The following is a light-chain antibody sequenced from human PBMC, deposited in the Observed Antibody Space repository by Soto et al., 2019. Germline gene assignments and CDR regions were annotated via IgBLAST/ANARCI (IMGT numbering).Light chain of an antibody. Sequence: EIVMTQSPATLSVSPGERATLSCRASQSVSSNLAWYQQKPGQSPRLLIYGASTRATGIPARFSGSGSGTEFTLTISSLEPEDFAVYYCQQRSNWPPEITFGQGTRLEIK. CDR3: QQRSNWPPEIT. CDR1: QSVSSN. V-gene: IGKV3-15*01. J-gene: IGKJ5*01. CDR2: GAS.